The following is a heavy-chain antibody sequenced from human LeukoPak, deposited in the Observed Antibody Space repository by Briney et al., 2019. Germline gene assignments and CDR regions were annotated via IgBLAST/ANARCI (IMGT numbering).Heavy chain of an antibody. CDR3: ARGWQQQQEIDY. Sequence: PGGSLRLSCAASGFTVSSNYMTWVRQAPGKGLEWVSVIYSGGRTYYTDSVKGQFTISRHNSKNTLYLQMNSLRPEDTAVYYCARGWQQQQEIDYWGQGTLVTVSS. V-gene: IGHV3-53*04. CDR2: IYSGGRT. CDR1: GFTVSSNY. D-gene: IGHD6-13*01. J-gene: IGHJ4*02.